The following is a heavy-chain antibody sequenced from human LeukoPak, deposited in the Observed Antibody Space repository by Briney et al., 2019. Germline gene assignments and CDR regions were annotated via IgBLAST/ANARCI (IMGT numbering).Heavy chain of an antibody. D-gene: IGHD3-10*01. CDR1: GGSFSGYY. CDR2: INHSGST. CDR3: AKSRGPVWFGELLEDY. J-gene: IGHJ4*02. Sequence: PSETLSLTCAVYGGSFSGYYWSWIRQPPGKGLEWIGEINHSGSTNYNPSLKSRVTISVDTSKNQFSLKLSSVTAADTAVYYCAKSRGPVWFGELLEDYWGQGTLVTVSS. V-gene: IGHV4-34*01.